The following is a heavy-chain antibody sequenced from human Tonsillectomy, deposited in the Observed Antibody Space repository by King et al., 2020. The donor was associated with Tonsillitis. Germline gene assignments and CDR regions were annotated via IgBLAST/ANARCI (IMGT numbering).Heavy chain of an antibody. CDR3: ARDREGYWSSTSCYYYFYYGMDV. CDR1: GFTFSTYS. Sequence: VQLVESGGGLVKPGGSLRLSCAASGFTFSTYSMNWVRQAPGKGLEWVSSISSSSTYIYHADSVKGRFTISRDNAKNSLYLQMNSLRAEDTAVYYCARDREGYWSSTSCYYYFYYGMDVWGQGTTVTVSS. D-gene: IGHD2-2*01. J-gene: IGHJ6*02. V-gene: IGHV3-21*01. CDR2: ISSSSTYI.